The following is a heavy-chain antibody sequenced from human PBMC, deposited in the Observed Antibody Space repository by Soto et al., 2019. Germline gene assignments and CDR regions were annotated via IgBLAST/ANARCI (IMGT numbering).Heavy chain of an antibody. CDR1: GFTFSHYV. Sequence: GGSLRLSCAASGFTFSHYVLSWVRQSPGRGLEWVSSISGSGSSVYLADSVRGRFTMSRDLSRNTLSLQMNSLRAEDTAVYYCAKVRASYLSASYFYYGLDVWGQGTTVTVSS. CDR3: AKVRASYLSASYFYYGLDV. J-gene: IGHJ6*02. CDR2: ISGSGSSV. V-gene: IGHV3-23*01. D-gene: IGHD2-21*01.